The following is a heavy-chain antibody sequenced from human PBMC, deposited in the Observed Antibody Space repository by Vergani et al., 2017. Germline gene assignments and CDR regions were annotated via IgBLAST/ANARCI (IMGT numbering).Heavy chain of an antibody. Sequence: QVQLVESGGGVVQPGGSLRLSCAASGFTFSSNGMHWVRQAPGKGLEWVAGISYDGSNKYYADSVKGRFTISRDNSKNTLYLQMNSLRAEDTAVYYCAKQYYYYYYMDVWGKGTTVTVSS. CDR3: AKQYYYYYYMDV. CDR2: ISYDGSNK. V-gene: IGHV3-30*18. J-gene: IGHJ6*03. CDR1: GFTFSSNG.